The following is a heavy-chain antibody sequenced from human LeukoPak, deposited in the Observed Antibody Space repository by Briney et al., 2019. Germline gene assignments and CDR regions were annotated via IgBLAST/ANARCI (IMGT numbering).Heavy chain of an antibody. V-gene: IGHV3-13*01. CDR1: GFAFSRFD. D-gene: IGHD6-19*01. Sequence: GGSLRLSCLASGFAFSRFDMHWARQPIGKGLEWVSGIDTAGDTYYPDSVKGRFTISRENVKNSIYLHMNSLRAGDTAVYFCVRADTSGWPDLDYWGQGTLVTVSS. J-gene: IGHJ4*02. CDR3: VRADTSGWPDLDY. CDR2: IDTAGDT.